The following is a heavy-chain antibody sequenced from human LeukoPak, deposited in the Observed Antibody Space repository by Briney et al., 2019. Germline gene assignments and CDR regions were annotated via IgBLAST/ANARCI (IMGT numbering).Heavy chain of an antibody. Sequence: SVKVSCKASGGTFSSYAISWVRQAPGQGLEWMGGIIPIFGTANYAQKFQGRVTITADESTSTAYMELSSLRSEDTAVYYCARVGGPGYYYDSSGYYPNWGLGTLVTVSS. CDR1: GGTFSSYA. D-gene: IGHD3-22*01. CDR3: ARVGGPGYYYDSSGYYPN. J-gene: IGHJ4*02. V-gene: IGHV1-69*13. CDR2: IIPIFGTA.